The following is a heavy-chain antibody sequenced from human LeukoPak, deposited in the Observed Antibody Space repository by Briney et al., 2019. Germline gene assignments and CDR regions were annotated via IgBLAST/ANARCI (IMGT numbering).Heavy chain of an antibody. J-gene: IGHJ4*02. V-gene: IGHV4-59*12. CDR2: IFYSGNT. Sequence: PSETLSLTCTVSGVSISSYYWSWIRQPPGKGLEWIGYIFYSGNTIYNPSHRSRVTISADTSKNHFSLRLRSVTAADMAVYYCARDLNYYDSSGFWDYWGQGTLVTVSS. CDR3: ARDLNYYDSSGFWDY. CDR1: GVSISSYY. D-gene: IGHD3-22*01.